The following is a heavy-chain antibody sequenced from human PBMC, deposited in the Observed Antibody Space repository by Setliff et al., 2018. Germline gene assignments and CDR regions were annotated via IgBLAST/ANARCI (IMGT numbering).Heavy chain of an antibody. CDR3: ARSLGSGSYYGSRPFYSDY. V-gene: IGHV4-61*09. CDR2: IDRSGNT. D-gene: IGHD3-10*01. CDR1: GDSISTGINY. J-gene: IGHJ4*02. Sequence: SETLSLTCTVSGDSISTGINYWSWIRQPAGKGLEWIGHIDRSGNTNFNPSLKSRVTISGDRSKNQFSLELSSVTAADTAVYYCARSLGSGSYYGSRPFYSDYWGQGILVTVSS.